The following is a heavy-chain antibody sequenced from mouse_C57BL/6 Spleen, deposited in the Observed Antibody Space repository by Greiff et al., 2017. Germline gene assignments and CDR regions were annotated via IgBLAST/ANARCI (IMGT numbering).Heavy chain of an antibody. CDR2: INPYNGGT. CDR3: ARSGDDGYDYAMDY. CDR1: GYTFTDYY. V-gene: IGHV1-19*01. D-gene: IGHD2-3*01. J-gene: IGHJ4*01. Sequence: VQLQQSGPVLVKPGASVKMSCKASGYTFTDYYMNWVKQSHGKSLEWIGVINPYNGGTSYNQKFKGKATLTVDKSSSTAYMELNSLTSEDSAVYYCARSGDDGYDYAMDYWGQGTTVTVSS.